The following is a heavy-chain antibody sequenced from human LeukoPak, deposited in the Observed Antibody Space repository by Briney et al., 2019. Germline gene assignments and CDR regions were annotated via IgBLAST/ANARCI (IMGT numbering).Heavy chain of an antibody. Sequence: SKTLSLTCTVSGGSISSYYWSWIRQPPGKGLEWIGYIYYSGSTNYNPSLKSRVTISVDTSKNQFSLKLSSVTAADTAVYYCARARDGAFDIWGQGTMVTVSS. CDR2: IYYSGST. V-gene: IGHV4-59*01. CDR1: GGSISSYY. CDR3: ARARDGAFDI. J-gene: IGHJ3*02. D-gene: IGHD5-24*01.